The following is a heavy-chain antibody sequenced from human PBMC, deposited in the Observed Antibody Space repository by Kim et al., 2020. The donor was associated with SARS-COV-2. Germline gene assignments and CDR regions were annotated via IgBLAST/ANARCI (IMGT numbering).Heavy chain of an antibody. D-gene: IGHD5-18*01. CDR3: ARLKSWIQLWFDY. J-gene: IGHJ4*02. V-gene: IGHV3-48*04. CDR2: ISSSSSTI. Sequence: GGSLRLSCAASGFTFSSYSMNWVRQAPGKGLEWVSYISSSSSTIYYADSVKGRFSISRDNAKNSLYLQMNSLRAEDTAVYYCARLKSWIQLWFDYWGQGTLGTVSS. CDR1: GFTFSSYS.